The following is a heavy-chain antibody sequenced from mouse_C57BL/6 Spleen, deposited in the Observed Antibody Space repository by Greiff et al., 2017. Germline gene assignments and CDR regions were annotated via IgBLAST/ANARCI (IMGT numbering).Heavy chain of an antibody. D-gene: IGHD4-1*01. V-gene: IGHV1-69*01. CDR3: AKTGPYAMDY. CDR1: GYTFTSYW. Sequence: VQLQQPGAELVMPGASVKLSCKASGYTFTSYWLHWVKQRPGQGLEWIGEIDPSDSYTNYNQKFKGKSTLTVDKSSSPAYMQLSSLTSEDSAVYYCAKTGPYAMDYWGQGTSVTVSS. J-gene: IGHJ4*01. CDR2: IDPSDSYT.